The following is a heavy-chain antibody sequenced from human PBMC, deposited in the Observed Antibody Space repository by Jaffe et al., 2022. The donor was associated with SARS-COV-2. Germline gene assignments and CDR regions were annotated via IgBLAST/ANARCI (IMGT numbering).Heavy chain of an antibody. D-gene: IGHD3-16*02. V-gene: IGHV1-3*01. CDR3: ARARLGELSPLDY. J-gene: IGHJ4*02. CDR2: INAGNGNT. Sequence: QVQLVQSGAEVKKPGASVKVSCKASGYTFTSYAMHWVRQAPGQRLEWMGWINAGNGNTKYSQKFQGRVTITRDTSASTAYMELSSLRSEDTAVYYCARARLGELSPLDYWGQGTLVTVSS. CDR1: GYTFTSYA.